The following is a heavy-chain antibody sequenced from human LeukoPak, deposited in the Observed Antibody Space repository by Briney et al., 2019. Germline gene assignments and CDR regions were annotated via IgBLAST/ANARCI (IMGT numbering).Heavy chain of an antibody. V-gene: IGHV3-23*01. CDR3: AKEGNYGILTGYYNVYFDY. CDR1: GFTFSSNS. CDR2: ISSSGGST. J-gene: IGHJ4*02. Sequence: GGSLRLSCAASGFTFSSNSMSWVRQAPGKGLEWVSAISSSGGSTYYADSVKGWFTICRDNSKNTLYLQMNSRRAEDTAVYYCAKEGNYGILTGYYNVYFDYWGQGTLVTVSS. D-gene: IGHD3-9*01.